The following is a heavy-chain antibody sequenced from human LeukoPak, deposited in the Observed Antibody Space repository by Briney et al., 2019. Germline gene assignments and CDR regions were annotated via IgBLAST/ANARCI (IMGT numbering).Heavy chain of an antibody. J-gene: IGHJ6*02. CDR2: MKPNSGNT. Sequence: ASVKVSCKASGYTFTSYDLNWVRQATGQGLEWMGWMKPNSGNTGYAQKFQGRVTITRNISISTAYMELSSLRSEDTAVYYCAGERGLYGGNSGGYYGMDVWGQGTTVTVSS. V-gene: IGHV1-8*02. CDR1: GYTFTSYD. CDR3: AGERGLYGGNSGGYYGMDV. D-gene: IGHD4-23*01.